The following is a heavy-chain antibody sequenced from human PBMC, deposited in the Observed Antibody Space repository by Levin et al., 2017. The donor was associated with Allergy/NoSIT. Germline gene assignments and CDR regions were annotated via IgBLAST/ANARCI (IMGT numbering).Heavy chain of an antibody. V-gene: IGHV3-13*01. CDR1: GFTFSNYD. D-gene: IGHD2-15*01. J-gene: IGHJ4*02. Sequence: SCAASGFTFSNYDMHWVRQVVGKGLEWVSTIGSAGDTYYPASVKGRFVISRENAKNSLYLQMNSLRAGDTAIYYCARFSPYGSSFDYWGQGTLVTVSS. CDR3: ARFSPYGSSFDY. CDR2: IGSAGDT.